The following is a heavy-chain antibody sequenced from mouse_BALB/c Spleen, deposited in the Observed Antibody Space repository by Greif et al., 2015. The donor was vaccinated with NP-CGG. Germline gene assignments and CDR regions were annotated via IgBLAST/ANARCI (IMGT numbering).Heavy chain of an antibody. CDR2: ISSGGST. Sequence: EVQGVESGGGLVKPGGSLKLSCAASGFTFSSYAMSWVRQTPEKRLEWVASISSGGSTYYPDSVKGRFTISRDNARNILYLQMSSLRSEDTAMYYCARGHRYDGFAYWGQGTLVTVSA. V-gene: IGHV5-6-5*01. CDR1: GFTFSSYA. D-gene: IGHD2-14*01. CDR3: ARGHRYDGFAY. J-gene: IGHJ3*01.